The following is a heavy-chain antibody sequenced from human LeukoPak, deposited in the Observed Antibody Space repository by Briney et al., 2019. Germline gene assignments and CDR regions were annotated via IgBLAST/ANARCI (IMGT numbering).Heavy chain of an antibody. CDR3: TTAAGYSGYDYLDY. CDR2: IKSKTDGGTT. V-gene: IGHV3-15*01. D-gene: IGHD5-12*01. Sequence: GGSLRLSCAASGFTFSNAWMSWVRQAPGKGLEWVGRIKSKTDGGTTDYAAPVKGRFTISRDDSKNTLYLQMNSLKTEDTAVYYCTTAAGYSGYDYLDYWGQGTLVTVSS. CDR1: GFTFSNAW. J-gene: IGHJ4*02.